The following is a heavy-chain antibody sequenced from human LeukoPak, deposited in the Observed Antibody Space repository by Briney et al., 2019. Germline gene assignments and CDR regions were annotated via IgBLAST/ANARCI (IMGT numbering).Heavy chain of an antibody. CDR2: IIPIFGTA. CDR3: ARVEGVRFLEWVNWFDP. V-gene: IGHV1-69*05. Sequence: GASVKVSCKASGYTFTSYAMNWVRQAPGQGLEWMGGIIPIFGTANYAQKFQGRVTITTDESTSTAYMELSSLRSEDTAVYYCARVEGVRFLEWVNWFDPWGQGTLVTVSS. CDR1: GYTFTSYA. D-gene: IGHD3-3*01. J-gene: IGHJ5*02.